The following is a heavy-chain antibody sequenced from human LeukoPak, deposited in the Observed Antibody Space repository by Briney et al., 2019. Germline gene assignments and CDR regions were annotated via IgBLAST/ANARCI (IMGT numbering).Heavy chain of an antibody. CDR2: IKKDGSEK. V-gene: IGHV3-7*01. CDR3: ARDHFGMPDF. J-gene: IGHJ4*02. D-gene: IGHD3-3*02. Sequence: GGSLRLSCAASGFTFSSYWMSWVRQSPGKGLEWVANIKKDGSEKYYVGSVKGRFTISRDNAKNSVYLQMNSLRGEDTALYYCARDHFGMPDFWGQGTLVTVSS. CDR1: GFTFSSYW.